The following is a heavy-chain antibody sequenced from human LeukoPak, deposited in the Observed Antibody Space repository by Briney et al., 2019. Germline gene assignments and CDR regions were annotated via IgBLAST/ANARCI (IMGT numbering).Heavy chain of an antibody. CDR1: GFTFSSHW. D-gene: IGHD3-22*01. CDR3: ARDPDSSGYSTFQD. V-gene: IGHV3-74*01. J-gene: IGHJ1*01. Sequence: GGSLRLSCAASGFTFSSHWMHWVRQAPGKGLVWVSRIKSDGSSTSYADSVKGRFTISRDNAKHTLYLQMNSLRAEDTAVYYCARDPDSSGYSTFQDWGQGTLVTVSS. CDR2: IKSDGSST.